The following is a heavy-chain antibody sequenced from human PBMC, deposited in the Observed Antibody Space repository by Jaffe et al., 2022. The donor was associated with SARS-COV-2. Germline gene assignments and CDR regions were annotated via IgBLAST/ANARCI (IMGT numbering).Heavy chain of an antibody. CDR2: INHSGST. J-gene: IGHJ5*02. CDR1: GGSFSGYY. V-gene: IGHV4-34*01. CDR3: ARGRPGAMVISWGQNNWFDP. Sequence: QVQLQQWGAGLLKPSETLSLTCAVYGGSFSGYYWSWIRQPPGKGLEWIGEINHSGSTNYNPSLKSRVTISVDTSKNQFSLKLSSVTAADTAVYYCARGRPGAMVISWGQNNWFDPWGQGTLVTVSS. D-gene: IGHD2-2*01.